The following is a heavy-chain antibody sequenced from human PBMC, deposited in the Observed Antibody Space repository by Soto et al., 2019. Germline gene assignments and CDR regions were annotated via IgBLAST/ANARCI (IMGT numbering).Heavy chain of an antibody. J-gene: IGHJ3*02. V-gene: IGHV3-21*01. Sequence: EVQLVESGGGLVKPGGSLRLSCAASGFTFSSYSMNWVRQAPGKGLEWVSSISSSSSYIYYADSVKGRFTISRGNAKNSLYLQMNSLRAEDTAVYYCARATINNLYGDYPRGSFDIWGQGTMVTVSS. CDR1: GFTFSSYS. CDR3: ARATINNLYGDYPRGSFDI. D-gene: IGHD4-17*01. CDR2: ISSSSSYI.